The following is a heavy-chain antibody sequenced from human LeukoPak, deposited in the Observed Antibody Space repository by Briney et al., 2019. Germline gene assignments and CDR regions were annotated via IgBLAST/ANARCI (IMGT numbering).Heavy chain of an antibody. Sequence: ASVKVSCKASGYTFTSYAVNWVRQAPGQGLEWMGWISAYNGNTNYAQKLQGRVTMTTDTSTSTVYMELRSMRSDDTAVYYCARDGGSGYYDSSGPAGGDYWGQGTLVTVSS. CDR1: GYTFTSYA. V-gene: IGHV1-18*01. J-gene: IGHJ4*02. D-gene: IGHD3-22*01. CDR2: ISAYNGNT. CDR3: ARDGGSGYYDSSGPAGGDY.